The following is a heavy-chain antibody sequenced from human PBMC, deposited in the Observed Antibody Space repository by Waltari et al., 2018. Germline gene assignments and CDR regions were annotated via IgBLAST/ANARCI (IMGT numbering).Heavy chain of an antibody. V-gene: IGHV4-39*07. CDR1: GGSISSSSSY. CDR3: AEGWNDLYGMDV. J-gene: IGHJ6*02. Sequence: QLQLRESGPGLVKPSATLSLTCTVSGGSISSSSSYWGWIRPPPGKGLEWIGSIYYSGSTYYNPSLKSRVTISVDTSKNQFSLKLSSVTAADTAVYYCAEGWNDLYGMDVWGQGTTVTVSS. CDR2: IYYSGST. D-gene: IGHD1-1*01.